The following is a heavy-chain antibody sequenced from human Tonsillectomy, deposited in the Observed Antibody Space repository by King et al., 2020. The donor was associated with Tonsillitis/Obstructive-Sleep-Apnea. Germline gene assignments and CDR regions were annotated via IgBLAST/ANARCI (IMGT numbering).Heavy chain of an antibody. CDR2: MSYDGSTK. J-gene: IGHJ4*02. D-gene: IGHD6-6*01. CDR1: GFTLSTYA. V-gene: IGHV3-30*04. CDR3: AKSRGSSSGFDFFFDY. Sequence: VQLVESGGGVVQPGRSLRLSCAASGFTLSTYAIHWVRQAPGKGLEWVAVMSYDGSTKHYADSVKGRFTIASDKSKNTLDLQMNSLRPEDTAVYYCAKSRGSSSGFDFFFDYWGQGTLVTVSS.